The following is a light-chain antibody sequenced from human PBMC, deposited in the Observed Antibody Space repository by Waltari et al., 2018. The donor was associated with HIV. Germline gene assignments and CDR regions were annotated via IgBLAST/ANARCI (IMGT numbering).Light chain of an antibody. CDR2: XXX. V-gene: IGKV2-28*01. Sequence: DIVMTQSPLSLPVTPGEPASISCRSSQSLLHSNGYNNLDWSLQKPGQSPXLXXXXXXNRASXXXXRFSXSGSGTXFTLXXXXVXXEXXGVYYCMQALQTEYTFGQGTKLEIK. CDR1: QSLLHSNGYNN. CDR3: MQALQTEYT. J-gene: IGKJ2*01.